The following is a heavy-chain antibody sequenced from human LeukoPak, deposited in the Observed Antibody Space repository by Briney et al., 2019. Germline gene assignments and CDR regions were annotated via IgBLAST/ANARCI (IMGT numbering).Heavy chain of an antibody. CDR2: IDEFGRAT. J-gene: IGHJ1*01. CDR3: TRDLVLGSGSYGH. V-gene: IGHV3-74*01. CDR1: GFSLSENW. Sequence: GGSLRLSCAASGFSLSENWMHWVRQAPGQGLVWVSRIDEFGRATFYADSVKGRFTISREDATNTVYLQMNSLRADDTAIYFCTRDLVLGSGSYGHWGQGTLVTVSA. D-gene: IGHD3-10*01.